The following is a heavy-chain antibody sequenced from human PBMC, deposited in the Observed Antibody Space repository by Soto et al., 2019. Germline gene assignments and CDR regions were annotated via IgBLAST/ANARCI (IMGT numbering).Heavy chain of an antibody. CDR2: IRTIGYGGTT. J-gene: IGHJ4*02. CDR3: TRENSPYSDYVYFDH. Sequence: GGSLRLSCTTSGFTFGDYALSWVRQAPGRGLEWVGFIRTIGYGGTTQYAASVKDRFTISRDDSNSIAYLQMNSLKTEDTAVYYCTRENSPYSDYVYFDHWGQGTLVTVSS. V-gene: IGHV3-49*04. D-gene: IGHD6-25*01. CDR1: GFTFGDYA.